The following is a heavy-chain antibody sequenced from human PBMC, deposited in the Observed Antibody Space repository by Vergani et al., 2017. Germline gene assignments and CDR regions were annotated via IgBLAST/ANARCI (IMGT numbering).Heavy chain of an antibody. CDR3: ARDNDYGDYRWFDP. CDR2: IYYSGST. CDR1: GGSISSYY. V-gene: IGHV4-59*01. D-gene: IGHD4-17*01. Sequence: QVQLQESGPGLVKPSETLSLTCTVSGGSISSYYWSWIRQPPGKGLEWIGYIYYSGSTNYNPPLKSRVTISVDTSKNQFSLKLSSVTAADTAVYYCARDNDYGDYRWFDPWGQGTLVTVSS. J-gene: IGHJ5*02.